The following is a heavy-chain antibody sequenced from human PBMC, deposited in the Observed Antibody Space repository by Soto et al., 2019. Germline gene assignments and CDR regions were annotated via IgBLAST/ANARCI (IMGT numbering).Heavy chain of an antibody. Sequence: SETLSLTCTVSGGSISSYDWSWIRQPPGKGLEWIGYIYYSGSTNYNPSLKSRVTISVDTSKNQFSLKLSSVTAADTAVYYCARAQGMYYDFWSGYYKGGNWFDPWGQGTLVTVSS. CDR1: GGSISSYD. CDR2: IYYSGST. V-gene: IGHV4-59*12. D-gene: IGHD3-3*01. CDR3: ARAQGMYYDFWSGYYKGGNWFDP. J-gene: IGHJ5*02.